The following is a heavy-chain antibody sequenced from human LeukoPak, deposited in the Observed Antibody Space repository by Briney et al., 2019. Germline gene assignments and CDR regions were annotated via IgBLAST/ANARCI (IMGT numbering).Heavy chain of an antibody. D-gene: IGHD1-1*01. Sequence: GGSLRLSCAASGFTFSDYYMSWIRRAPGKGLEWVSYISNSGNTIYYADSVKGRFTISRDNAKNSLYLQMNSLRAEDTAVYYCARRGVQLQRISWFDPWGQGTLVTVSS. J-gene: IGHJ5*02. V-gene: IGHV3-11*01. CDR1: GFTFSDYY. CDR2: ISNSGNTI. CDR3: ARRGVQLQRISWFDP.